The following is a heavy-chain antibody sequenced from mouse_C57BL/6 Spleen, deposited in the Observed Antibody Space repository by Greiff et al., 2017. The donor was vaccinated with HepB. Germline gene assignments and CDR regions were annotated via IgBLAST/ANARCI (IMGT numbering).Heavy chain of an antibody. J-gene: IGHJ4*01. CDR1: GYTFTSYW. D-gene: IGHD2-5*01. CDR3: ARRYSNYEGDAMDY. V-gene: IGHV1-55*01. Sequence: VQLQQPGAELVKPGASVKMSCKASGYTFTSYWITWVKQRPGQGLEWIGDIYPGSGSTNYNEKFKSKATLTVDTSSSTAYMQLSSLTSEDSAVYYCARRYSNYEGDAMDYWGQGTSVTVSS. CDR2: IYPGSGST.